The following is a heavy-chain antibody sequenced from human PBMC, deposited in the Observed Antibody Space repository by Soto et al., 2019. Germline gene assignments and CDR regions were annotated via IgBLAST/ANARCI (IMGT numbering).Heavy chain of an antibody. J-gene: IGHJ4*02. D-gene: IGHD6-13*01. CDR3: ARSQAAAGDNDLTFDY. V-gene: IGHV5-10-1*01. Sequence: EVQLVQSGAEVKKPGESLRISCKGSGYSFTSYWISWVRQMPGKGLEWMGRIDPSDSYTNYSPSFQGHVTISADKSISTASLQWSRLQASDTAMYYCARSQAAAGDNDLTFDYWGQGPLVTVSS. CDR1: GYSFTSYW. CDR2: IDPSDSYT.